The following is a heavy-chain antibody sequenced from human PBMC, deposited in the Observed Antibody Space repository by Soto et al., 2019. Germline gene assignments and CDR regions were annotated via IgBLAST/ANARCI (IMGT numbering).Heavy chain of an antibody. CDR1: GGSVSSGTHY. CDR3: ARHRQYYDSWSGNWFAP. V-gene: IGHV4-61*01. Sequence: SETLSLTCTVSGGSVSSGTHYWSWIRQPPGKGLEWIGYIYYTGTATYNPSLKSRVTISVDTSKNQFSLRLSSVTVADTAVYYCARHRQYYDSWSGNWFAPGGQGTLVTVSS. CDR2: IYYTGTA. J-gene: IGHJ5*02. D-gene: IGHD3-3*01.